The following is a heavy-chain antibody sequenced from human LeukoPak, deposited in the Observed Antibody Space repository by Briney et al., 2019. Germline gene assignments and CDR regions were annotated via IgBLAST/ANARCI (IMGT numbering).Heavy chain of an antibody. CDR2: INHCGST. D-gene: IGHD6-13*01. Sequence: SETLSLTCAVYGGSFSGYYWSWIRQPPGKGLEWIGEINHCGSTNYNPSLKSRVTISVDTSKNQFSLKLSSVTAADTAVYYCARWRVIAAAGIDYWGQGTLVTVSS. J-gene: IGHJ4*02. V-gene: IGHV4-34*01. CDR3: ARWRVIAAAGIDY. CDR1: GGSFSGYY.